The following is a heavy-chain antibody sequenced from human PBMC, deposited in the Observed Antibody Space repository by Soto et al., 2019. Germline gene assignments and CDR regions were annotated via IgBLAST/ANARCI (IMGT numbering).Heavy chain of an antibody. D-gene: IGHD3-10*02. J-gene: IGHJ6*02. V-gene: IGHV4-38-2*01. CDR1: GYSISSGYY. CDR3: ARGTRPYCVRSSAGMDV. Sequence: PSETLSLTCAVSGYSISSGYYWGWIRQPPGKGLEWIGSIHHSGSTYYNPSLKSRVTISVDTSKNQFSLRLSSVTAADTAVYYCARGTRPYCVRSSAGMDVWGQVTTVTVYS. CDR2: IHHSGST.